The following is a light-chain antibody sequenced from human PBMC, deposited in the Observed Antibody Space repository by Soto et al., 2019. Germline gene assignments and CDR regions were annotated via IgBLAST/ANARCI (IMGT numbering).Light chain of an antibody. Sequence: QSALTQPASVSGSPGQSITISCTGTSSDVGGYNYVSWYQQHPGKAPKLMIYEGSKRPSGVSNRFSGSKSGNTASLTIYGLQPEDEADYYCCSYAGSSTYVFGSGTKLTVL. CDR1: SSDVGGYNY. V-gene: IGLV2-23*01. CDR3: CSYAGSSTYV. CDR2: EGS. J-gene: IGLJ1*01.